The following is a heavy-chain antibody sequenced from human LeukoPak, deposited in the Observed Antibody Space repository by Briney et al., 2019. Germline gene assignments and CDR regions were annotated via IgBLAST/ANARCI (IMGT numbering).Heavy chain of an antibody. Sequence: GASVKVSCKASGYTFTGYYMHWVRQAPGQGLEWMGWIIPIFGTANYAQKFQGRVTITADESTSTAYMELSSLRSEDTAVYYCARDQGRVPAAHDIWGQGTLVTVSS. J-gene: IGHJ4*02. V-gene: IGHV1-69*13. CDR3: ARDQGRVPAAHDI. CDR2: IIPIFGTA. D-gene: IGHD2-2*01. CDR1: GYTFTGYY.